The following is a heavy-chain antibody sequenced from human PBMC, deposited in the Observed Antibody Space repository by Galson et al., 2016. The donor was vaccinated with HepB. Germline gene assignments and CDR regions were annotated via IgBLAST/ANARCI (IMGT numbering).Heavy chain of an antibody. CDR3: ARIPSGYEGEWFDH. Sequence: SETLSLTCSVSGASINNYFWAWIRQPPGKGLEWIGYVYFSGSTNYNPSVTGRITVSSDASRNQFSLKLRSVTAADTAIYYCARIPSGYEGEWFDHWGQGIRVTVSS. J-gene: IGHJ5*02. V-gene: IGHV4-59*01. D-gene: IGHD5-12*01. CDR1: GASINNYF. CDR2: VYFSGST.